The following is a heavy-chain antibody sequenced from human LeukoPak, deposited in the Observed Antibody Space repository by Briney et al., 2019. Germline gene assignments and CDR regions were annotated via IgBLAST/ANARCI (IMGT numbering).Heavy chain of an antibody. J-gene: IGHJ6*03. CDR2: INWNGGST. CDR1: GFTFDDYG. CDR3: ARAPIVVVPAAMTTHLYYYYYMDV. Sequence: GGSLRLSCAASGFTFDDYGMSWVRQAPGKGLEWVSGINWNGGSTGYADSVKGRFTISRDNAKNSLYLQMNSLRAEDTALYYCARAPIVVVPAAMTTHLYYYYYMDVWGKGTTVTVSS. D-gene: IGHD2-2*01. V-gene: IGHV3-20*04.